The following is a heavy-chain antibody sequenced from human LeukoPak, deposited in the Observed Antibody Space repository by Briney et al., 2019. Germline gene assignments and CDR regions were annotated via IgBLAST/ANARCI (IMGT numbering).Heavy chain of an antibody. CDR2: INPNSGDT. Sequence: GASEKVSCKASGYTFTGYYLHGVRQAPGQGLEWMGRINPNSGDTYYTQDFQGRITMTRDTSLSTAYLELSTLRSNDTAVYYCARLSTSPHHFPWGQGTLVTVSS. V-gene: IGHV1-2*06. CDR1: GYTFTGYY. CDR3: ARLSTSPHHFP. D-gene: IGHD5/OR15-5a*01. J-gene: IGHJ5*02.